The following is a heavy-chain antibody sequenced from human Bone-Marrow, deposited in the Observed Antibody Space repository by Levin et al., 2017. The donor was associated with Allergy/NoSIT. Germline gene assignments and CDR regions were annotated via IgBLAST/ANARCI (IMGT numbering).Heavy chain of an antibody. J-gene: IGHJ4*02. V-gene: IGHV4-31*03. D-gene: IGHD3-9*01. CDR1: GGSISSAGYH. CDR3: ARLDGYYFDY. Sequence: SETLSLTCTVSGGSISSAGYHWTWIRQSPGMGLEWIGYISYRGTTYYTPSLKSRLTMSLDTSAQRFSLNLNSVTAADTAIYYCARLDGYYFDYMGQGTLVTVSS. CDR2: ISYRGTT.